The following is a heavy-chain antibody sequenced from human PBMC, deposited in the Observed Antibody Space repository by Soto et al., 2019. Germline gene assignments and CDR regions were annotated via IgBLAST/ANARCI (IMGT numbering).Heavy chain of an antibody. CDR1: GLTFTSAA. J-gene: IGHJ4*02. V-gene: IGHV1-58*01. D-gene: IGHD6-19*01. CDR3: AAIPGIAVADSSG. CDR2: IVVGSGNT. Sequence: SLKVSWKASGLTFTSAAGEWVRQARGQRLEWIGWIVVGSGNTNYAQKFQERVTITRDMSTSTAYMELSSLRSEDTAVYYCAAIPGIAVADSSGWGQGALVTVSS.